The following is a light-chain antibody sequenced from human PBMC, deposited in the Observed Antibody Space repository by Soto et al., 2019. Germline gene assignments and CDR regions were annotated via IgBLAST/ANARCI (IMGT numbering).Light chain of an antibody. CDR1: QSISSN. CDR2: RAS. Sequence: EIVMTQTPATLPVSPAARATLSCTASQSISSNLAWYQHKLGQAPRLLIYRASTRATGIPARFSGSGSGSDFTLTISSLQSEDFALYYCHQYENWPQTFGQGTKVEI. V-gene: IGKV3-15*01. J-gene: IGKJ1*01. CDR3: HQYENWPQT.